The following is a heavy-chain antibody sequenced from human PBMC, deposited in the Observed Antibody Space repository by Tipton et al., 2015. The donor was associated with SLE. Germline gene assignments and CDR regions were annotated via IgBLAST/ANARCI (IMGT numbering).Heavy chain of an antibody. CDR3: AREADSGRSRPIDY. V-gene: IGHV4-39*07. CDR2: IYYSGNN. D-gene: IGHD1-26*01. Sequence: TLSLTCTVSGGSISSSSYYWGWIRQPPGKGLEWIGRIYYSGNNYYNPSLKRRVTISVDTSKNQFSLKLSSETAADTAVYYCAREADSGRSRPIDYWGQGTLVTVSS. CDR1: GGSISSSSYY. J-gene: IGHJ4*02.